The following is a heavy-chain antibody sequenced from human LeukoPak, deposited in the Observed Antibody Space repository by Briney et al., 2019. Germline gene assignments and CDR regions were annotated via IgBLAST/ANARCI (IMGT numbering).Heavy chain of an antibody. D-gene: IGHD3-22*01. Sequence: SETLSLTCTVSGGSFSPYYWSWIRQSPGKGLEWIAYIHYSGGTNYNPSLKSRVTISVDMSKKQFSLKLGSVTAADTAVYYCARGVKFDYYYYMDVWGKGTTVTVS. V-gene: IGHV4-59*01. J-gene: IGHJ6*03. CDR1: GGSFSPYY. CDR2: IHYSGGT. CDR3: ARGVKFDYYYYMDV.